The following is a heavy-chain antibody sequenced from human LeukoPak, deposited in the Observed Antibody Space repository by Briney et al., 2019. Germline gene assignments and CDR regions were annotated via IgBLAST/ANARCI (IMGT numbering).Heavy chain of an antibody. D-gene: IGHD3-10*01. Sequence: PGGSLRLSCAASGFTFSSYWMHWVRQAPGKGLVWVSRINSDGSSTSYADSVKGRFTISRDNSKNTLYLQMNSLRAEDTAVYYCAKDPTLQLWFGELFPYWGQGTLVTVSS. CDR2: INSDGSST. CDR3: AKDPTLQLWFGELFPY. J-gene: IGHJ4*02. CDR1: GFTFSSYW. V-gene: IGHV3-74*01.